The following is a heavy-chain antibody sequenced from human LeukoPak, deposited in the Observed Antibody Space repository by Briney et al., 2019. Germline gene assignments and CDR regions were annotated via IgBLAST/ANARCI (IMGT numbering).Heavy chain of an antibody. Sequence: ASVKVSCKASGGTFSSYAISWVRQAPGQGLEWMGWMNPNSGNTGYAQKFQGRVTITRNTSISTAYMELSSLRSEDTAVYYCARGMRWELLRRDYYYYYMDVWGKGTTVTVSS. V-gene: IGHV1-8*03. CDR1: GGTFSSYA. CDR2: MNPNSGNT. D-gene: IGHD1-26*01. J-gene: IGHJ6*03. CDR3: ARGMRWELLRRDYYYYYMDV.